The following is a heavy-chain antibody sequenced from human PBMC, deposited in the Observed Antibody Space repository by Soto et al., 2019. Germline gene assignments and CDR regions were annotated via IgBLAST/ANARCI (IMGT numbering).Heavy chain of an antibody. J-gene: IGHJ3*02. Sequence: ASVKVSCKASGYTFTSYGISWVRQAPGQGLEWMGWISAYNGNTNYAQKLQGRVTMTTDTSTSTAYMELRSLRSDDTAVYYCARDGRFLEWLLSGAFDIWGQGTMVTVSS. CDR1: GYTFTSYG. CDR2: ISAYNGNT. V-gene: IGHV1-18*01. CDR3: ARDGRFLEWLLSGAFDI. D-gene: IGHD3-3*01.